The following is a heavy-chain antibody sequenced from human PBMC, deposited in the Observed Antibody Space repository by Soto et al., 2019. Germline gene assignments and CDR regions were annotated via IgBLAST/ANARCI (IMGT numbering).Heavy chain of an antibody. CDR1: GYSFTNYW. Sequence: GESLKISCKGSGYSFTNYWIDWVRQMPGKGLEWMGIIYPGDSDTTYSPSFQGQVTISADKSISTAYLQWSSLKASNTAMYYCARQNGGFSYGNDAFDIWGQGTMVTVS. J-gene: IGHJ3*02. V-gene: IGHV5-51*01. CDR2: IYPGDSDT. CDR3: ARQNGGFSYGNDAFDI. D-gene: IGHD5-18*01.